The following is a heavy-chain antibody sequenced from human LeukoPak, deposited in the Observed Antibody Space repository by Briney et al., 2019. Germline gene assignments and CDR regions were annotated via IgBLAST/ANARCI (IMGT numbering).Heavy chain of an antibody. CDR3: ARVPYVRPFDY. D-gene: IGHD3-10*02. CDR1: GYTFTGYY. Sequence: ASVKVSCKASGYTFTGYYMHWVRQAPGQGLEWMGRINPNSGSTNYAQKFQGRVTMTRDTSISTAYMELSRLRSDDTAVYYCARVPYVRPFDYWGQGTLVTVSS. V-gene: IGHV1-2*06. J-gene: IGHJ4*02. CDR2: INPNSGST.